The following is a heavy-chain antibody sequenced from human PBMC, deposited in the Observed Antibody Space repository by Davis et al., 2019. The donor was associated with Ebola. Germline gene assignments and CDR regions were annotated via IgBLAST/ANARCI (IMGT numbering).Heavy chain of an antibody. CDR1: GFTFNKYW. CDR2: ISSDGGIT. D-gene: IGHD2-15*01. J-gene: IGHJ4*02. V-gene: IGHV3-74*01. CDR3: VRDATRGGDFDF. Sequence: GESLKISCAASGFTFNKYWMHWVRQAPGKGLVYVSRISSDGGITSYADSVKGRFTISRDNAKNSLYLQMNSLIAEDTALYYCVRDATRGGDFDFWGLGTLVTVSS.